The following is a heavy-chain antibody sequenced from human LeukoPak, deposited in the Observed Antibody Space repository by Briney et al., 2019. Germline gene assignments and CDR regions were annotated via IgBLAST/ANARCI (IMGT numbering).Heavy chain of an antibody. J-gene: IGHJ6*03. V-gene: IGHV4-39*07. CDR2: IYYSGST. CDR3: AKAGRGGAITLVRGVKGDYYYMDV. D-gene: IGHD3-10*01. CDR1: GFTVNSNY. Sequence: GSLRLSCAASGFTVNSNYWGWIRQPPGKGLEWIGCIYYSGSTYYNPSLKSRVTISVDTSKNQFSLKLSSVTDGEKAVYYCAKAGRGGAITLVRGVKGDYYYMDVWGKGTTVTISS.